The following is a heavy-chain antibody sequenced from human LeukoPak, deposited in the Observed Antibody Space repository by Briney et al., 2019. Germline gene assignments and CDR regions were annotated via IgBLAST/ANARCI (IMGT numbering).Heavy chain of an antibody. D-gene: IGHD1-26*01. CDR1: GFTFSSYW. J-gene: IGHJ5*02. CDR3: ARDGSGSYFRFDP. V-gene: IGHV3-7*01. CDR2: IKQDGSEK. Sequence: PGGSLRLSCAASGFTFSSYWMSWVRQAPGKGLEWVANIKQDGSEKYYVDSVKGRFTISRDNAKNSLYLQMNSLRAEDTAVYYRARDGSGSYFRFDPWGQGTLVTVSS.